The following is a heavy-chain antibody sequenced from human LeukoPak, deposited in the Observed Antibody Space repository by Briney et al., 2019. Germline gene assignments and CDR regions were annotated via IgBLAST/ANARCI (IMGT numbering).Heavy chain of an antibody. CDR2: IYYSGST. Sequence: SETLSLTCTVSGGPISSYYWSWIRQPPGKGLEWIGYIYYSGSTNYNPSLKSRVTISVDTSKNQFSLKLSSVTAADTAVYYCARRGRGSYPDAFDIWGQGTMVTVSS. J-gene: IGHJ3*02. D-gene: IGHD1-26*01. CDR3: ARRGRGSYPDAFDI. CDR1: GGPISSYY. V-gene: IGHV4-59*08.